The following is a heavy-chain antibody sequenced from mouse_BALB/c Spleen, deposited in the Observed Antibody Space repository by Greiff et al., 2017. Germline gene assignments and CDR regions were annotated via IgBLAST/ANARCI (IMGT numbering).Heavy chain of an antibody. CDR3: ARHAYRYDGRDAMDY. D-gene: IGHD2-14*01. CDR1: GFTFSSYG. CDR2: ISSGGSYT. J-gene: IGHJ4*01. Sequence: EVQLVESGGDLVKPGGSLKLSCAASGFTFSSYGMSWVRQTPDKRLEWVATISSGGSYTYYPDSVKGRFTISRDNAKNTLYLQMSSLKSEDTAMYYCARHAYRYDGRDAMDYWGQGTSVTVSS. V-gene: IGHV5-6*01.